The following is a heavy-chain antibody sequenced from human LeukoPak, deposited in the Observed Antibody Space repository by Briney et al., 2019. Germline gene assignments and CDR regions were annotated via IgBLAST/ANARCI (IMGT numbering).Heavy chain of an antibody. CDR1: GGSFSGYY. V-gene: IGHV4-34*01. CDR3: ARGKFIAVADNYYYYGMDV. CDR2: INHSGST. Sequence: TPSETLSLTCAVYGGSFSGYYWSWIRQPPGEGLEWIGEINHSGSTNYNPSLKSRVTISVDTSKNQFSLKLSSVTAADTAVYYCARGKFIAVADNYYYYGMDVWGQGTTVTVSS. D-gene: IGHD6-19*01. J-gene: IGHJ6*02.